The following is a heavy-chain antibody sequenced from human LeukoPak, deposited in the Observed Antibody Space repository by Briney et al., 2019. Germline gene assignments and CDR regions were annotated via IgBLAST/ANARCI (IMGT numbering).Heavy chain of an antibody. CDR1: GGSFSGYY. D-gene: IGHD6-6*01. V-gene: IGHV4-34*01. J-gene: IGHJ3*01. Sequence: SETLSLTCAVYGGSFSGYYWSWIRQPPGKGLEWIGEINHSGSTNYNPSLKSRVTISVDTSRNQFSLKLSSVTAADKAVYYCARHSSSLDWGQGTMVTVSS. CDR2: INHSGST. CDR3: ARHSSSLD.